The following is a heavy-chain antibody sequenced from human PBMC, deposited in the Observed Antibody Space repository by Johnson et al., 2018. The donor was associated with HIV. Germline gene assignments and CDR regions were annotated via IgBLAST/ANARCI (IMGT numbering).Heavy chain of an antibody. V-gene: IGHV3-30*02. J-gene: IGHJ3*02. CDR1: GFTFSNYG. D-gene: IGHD6-13*01. Sequence: QVQLVESGGGLVQPGGSLRLSCAASGFTFSNYGMHWVRQAPGKGLDWVAVVWYDGSNEYYAESVKGRFSISRDNSKNPLYLQMNSLRADDTAVYYCATDGPCSTSWYCTFDIWGQGTMVTVSS. CDR2: VWYDGSNE. CDR3: ATDGPCSTSWYCTFDI.